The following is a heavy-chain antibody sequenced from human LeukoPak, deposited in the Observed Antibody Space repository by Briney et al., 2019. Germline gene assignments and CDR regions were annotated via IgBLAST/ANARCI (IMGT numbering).Heavy chain of an antibody. J-gene: IGHJ4*02. V-gene: IGHV4-59*12. D-gene: IGHD3-3*01. CDR1: GASISNYY. CDR2: IYYSGST. CDR3: ARASNYDFWSGQSRGIYYFDY. Sequence: PSETLSLTCTVSGASISNYYWSWIRQPPGKGLEWIGHIYYSGSTNSNPSLKSRVTISVDTSKNQFSLKLSSVTAADTAVYYCARASNYDFWSGQSRGIYYFDYWGQGTLVTVSS.